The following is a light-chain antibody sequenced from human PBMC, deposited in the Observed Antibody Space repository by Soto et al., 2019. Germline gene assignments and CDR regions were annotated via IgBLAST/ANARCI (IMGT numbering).Light chain of an antibody. V-gene: IGKV3-11*01. CDR2: EAS. Sequence: IVLTQSPGTLSLSPVERATLSCRASQRVSTFLAWYQKRXGQDPRXXISEASNRATGIPARFSGSGSGTDFNLTISSLETEDFAVYYCQQRSNWTPTFGQGTKVDIK. CDR1: QRVSTF. J-gene: IGKJ1*01. CDR3: QQRSNWTPT.